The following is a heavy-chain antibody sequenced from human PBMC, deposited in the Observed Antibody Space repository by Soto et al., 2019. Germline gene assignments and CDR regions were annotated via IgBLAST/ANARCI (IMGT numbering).Heavy chain of an antibody. D-gene: IGHD1-1*01. J-gene: IGHJ4*02. CDR3: ARTSTSGPRFDY. V-gene: IGHV4-59*12. CDR1: GGSISSYY. Sequence: SETLSLTCTVSGGSISSYYWSWIRQPPGKGLEWIGYIYYSGSTNYNPSLKSRVTISVDTSKNQFSLKLNSVTAADTALYYCARTSTSGPRFDYWGQGSLVTVSS. CDR2: IYYSGST.